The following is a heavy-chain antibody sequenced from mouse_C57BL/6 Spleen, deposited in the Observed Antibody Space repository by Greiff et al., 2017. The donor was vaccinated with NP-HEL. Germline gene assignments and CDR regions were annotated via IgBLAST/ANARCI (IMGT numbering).Heavy chain of an antibody. J-gene: IGHJ2*01. CDR1: GYTFTSYW. D-gene: IGHD2-1*01. Sequence: QVHVKQPGAELVKPGASVKLSCKASGYTFTSYWMQWVKQRPGQGLEWIGEIDPSDSYTNYNQKFKGKATLTVDQSSSTAYMQLNSLTSEDSAVYYCARGGNSYFDYWGQGTTLTVSS. CDR2: IDPSDSYT. V-gene: IGHV1-50*01. CDR3: ARGGNSYFDY.